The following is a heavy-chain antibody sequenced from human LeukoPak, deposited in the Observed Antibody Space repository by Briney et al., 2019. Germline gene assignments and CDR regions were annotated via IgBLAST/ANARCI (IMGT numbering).Heavy chain of an antibody. D-gene: IGHD3-22*01. J-gene: IGHJ4*02. V-gene: IGHV1-2*02. CDR1: GYTFTGYY. CDR3: VRDIAGSEYDNSGVY. Sequence: ASLKVSCKASGYTFTGYYIHWVRQAPGQGLEWMGWINPKRGDTDYAQRFHGRITMARDTSMSTAFMELYSLTSDDTAVYYCVRDIAGSEYDNSGVYWGQGTLVSVS. CDR2: INPKRGDT.